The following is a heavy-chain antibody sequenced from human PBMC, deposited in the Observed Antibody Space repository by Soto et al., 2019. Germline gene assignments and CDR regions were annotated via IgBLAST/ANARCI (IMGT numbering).Heavy chain of an antibody. D-gene: IGHD3-16*01. Sequence: SETLSLTCTVSGGSVSNDNFYWSWIRQPPGKGLEWVGYVHSSGITNYNPSLKRRVTISVDTSRNQFSLRLSSVTAADTAVYYCARGLTMGQLPSHFDHWGQGTLVTVSS. CDR1: GGSVSNDNFY. CDR2: VHSSGIT. V-gene: IGHV4-61*01. CDR3: ARGLTMGQLPSHFDH. J-gene: IGHJ5*02.